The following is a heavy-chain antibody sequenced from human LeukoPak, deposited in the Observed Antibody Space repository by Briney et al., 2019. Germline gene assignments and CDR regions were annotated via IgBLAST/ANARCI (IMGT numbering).Heavy chain of an antibody. J-gene: IGHJ6*03. Sequence: SETLSLTCAVYGGSFSGYCWSWIRQPPGKGLEWIGEINHSGSTNYNPSLKSRVTISVDTSKNQFSLKLSSVTAADTAVYYCARVTTVVTRSWNYYYYYMDVWGKGTTVTVSS. V-gene: IGHV4-34*01. CDR1: GGSFSGYC. CDR2: INHSGST. CDR3: ARVTTVVTRSWNYYYYYMDV. D-gene: IGHD4-23*01.